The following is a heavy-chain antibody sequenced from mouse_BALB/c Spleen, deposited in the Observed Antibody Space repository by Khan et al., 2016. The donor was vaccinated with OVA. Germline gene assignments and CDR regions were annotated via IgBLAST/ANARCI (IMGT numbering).Heavy chain of an antibody. CDR1: GYTFTTYY. J-gene: IGHJ4*01. V-gene: IGHV1S56*01. CDR3: TRDGYFLGDAMDY. D-gene: IGHD2-3*01. Sequence: QVQLKQSGPELVKPGASVRISCKASGYTFTTYYIHWVKQRPGQGLEWIGWIYPGSFNTNYSEKFRGKATLTADKSSSTAYMQLSSLTSEDSAVYFCTRDGYFLGDAMDYWGQGTSVTVSS. CDR2: IYPGSFNT.